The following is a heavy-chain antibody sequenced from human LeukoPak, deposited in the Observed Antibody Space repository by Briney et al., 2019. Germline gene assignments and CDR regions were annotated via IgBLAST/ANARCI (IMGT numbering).Heavy chain of an antibody. J-gene: IGHJ4*02. CDR2: IWYDGSNK. CDR1: GFTFNNYW. CDR3: ARDYGSGIDC. Sequence: GGSLRLSCAASGFTFNNYWMHWVRQAPGKGLEWVAIIWYDGSNKYYADSVKGRFTISRDNSKNTLDLQMNSLRAEDTALYYCARDYGSGIDCWGQGTLVTVSS. V-gene: IGHV3-33*08. D-gene: IGHD3-10*01.